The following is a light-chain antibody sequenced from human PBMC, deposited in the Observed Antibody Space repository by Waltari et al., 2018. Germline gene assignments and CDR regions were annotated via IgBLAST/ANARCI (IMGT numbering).Light chain of an antibody. Sequence: DIQMTQSPSTLSAYVGARVTITCRASQSISTWLAWYQQKPGKAPKVLIYKASSLESGVPSRFSGSGSGTEFTLTISSLQPDDFATYYCQHYNSYWAFGQGTKVEIK. CDR1: QSISTW. V-gene: IGKV1-5*03. CDR2: KAS. J-gene: IGKJ1*01. CDR3: QHYNSYWA.